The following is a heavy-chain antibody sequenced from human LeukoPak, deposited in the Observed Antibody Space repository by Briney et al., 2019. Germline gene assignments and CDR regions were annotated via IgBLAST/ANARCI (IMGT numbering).Heavy chain of an antibody. V-gene: IGHV3-23*03. D-gene: IGHD5-12*01. CDR2: IEGDGSGT. CDR1: RFIFSNYA. Sequence: GGSLRLSCGASRFIFSNYAMTWVRQARGKGLEWVSSIEGDGSGTYYADSVRGRFIVSRDNSKNTLYLQMNSLRAEDTAVYYCARGSYDFPFDYWGQGTLVTVSS. CDR3: ARGSYDFPFDY. J-gene: IGHJ4*02.